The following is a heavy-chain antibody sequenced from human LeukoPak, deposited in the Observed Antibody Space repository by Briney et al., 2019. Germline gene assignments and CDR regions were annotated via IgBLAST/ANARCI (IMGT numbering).Heavy chain of an antibody. CDR1: GFTFSSYA. CDR3: AKTTTGYSSGRFPGWPVDY. CDR2: IFGSGGST. J-gene: IGHJ4*02. D-gene: IGHD6-19*01. Sequence: GGSLRPSCAASGFTFSSYAMYGVRRAPGRGLEWVSGIFGSGGSTHYADPVKGRFTISRDNSKNTVYLQMNGLRAEDTAVYYCAKTTTGYSSGRFPGWPVDYWGQGTLVTVSS. V-gene: IGHV3-23*01.